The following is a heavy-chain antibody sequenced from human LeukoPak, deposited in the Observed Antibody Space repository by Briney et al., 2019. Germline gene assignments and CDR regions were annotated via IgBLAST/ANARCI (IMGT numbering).Heavy chain of an antibody. V-gene: IGHV1-69*13. Sequence: SVKVSCKASGGTFSSYAISWVRQAPGQGLEWMGGIIPIFGTANYAQKFQGRVTITADESTSTAYMELSSLRSEDTAVYYCARGVRQYDAFDIWGQGTMVTVSS. CDR3: ARGVRQYDAFDI. CDR2: IIPIFGTA. D-gene: IGHD3-22*01. J-gene: IGHJ3*02. CDR1: GGTFSSYA.